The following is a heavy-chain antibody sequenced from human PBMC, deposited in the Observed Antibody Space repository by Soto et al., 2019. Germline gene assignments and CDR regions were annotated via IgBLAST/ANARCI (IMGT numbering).Heavy chain of an antibody. D-gene: IGHD5-18*01. CDR2: INAGNGHT. CDR3: ARDPGYSYGNT. V-gene: IGHV1-3*05. CDR1: GYTFTSYA. Sequence: QVQLVQSGAEEKKPGASVKVSCKASGYTFTSYAMHWVRQAPGQRLEWMGWINAGNGHTKYSQKFQGRVIITRDTSAITAYMELSSLRSEDTAVYYCARDPGYSYGNTWCQGTLVTVSS. J-gene: IGHJ5*02.